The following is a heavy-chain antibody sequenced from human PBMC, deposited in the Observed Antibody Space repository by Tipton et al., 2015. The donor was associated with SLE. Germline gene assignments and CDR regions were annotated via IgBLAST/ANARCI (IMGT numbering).Heavy chain of an antibody. CDR3: AKVIRFLEWLAPLDTFDI. V-gene: IGHV3-23*01. CDR1: GFNFSSYA. D-gene: IGHD3-3*01. J-gene: IGHJ3*02. CDR2: FCCSGGST. Sequence: YLRLSCSASGFNFSSYAMSWVRQATGKGLEWVTGFCCSGGSTHYADSVKGRLTISRDNSKNTLYLQMNSLRDEDTAVYYCAKVIRFLEWLAPLDTFDIWCQGTMVIVSS.